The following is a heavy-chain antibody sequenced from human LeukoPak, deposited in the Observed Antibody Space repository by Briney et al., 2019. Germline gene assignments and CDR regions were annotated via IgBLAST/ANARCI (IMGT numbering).Heavy chain of an antibody. CDR1: GYTFTGYY. V-gene: IGHV1-2*02. CDR3: ARSTSIVGSLRAFDY. J-gene: IGHJ4*02. D-gene: IGHD1-26*01. CDR2: INPNSGGT. Sequence: ASVKVSCKASGYTFTGYYMHWVRQAPGQGLEWMGWINPNSGGTNYAQKFQGRVTMTRDTSISTAYMELSRLRSDDTAVYYCARSTSIVGSLRAFDYWGQGTLVTVSS.